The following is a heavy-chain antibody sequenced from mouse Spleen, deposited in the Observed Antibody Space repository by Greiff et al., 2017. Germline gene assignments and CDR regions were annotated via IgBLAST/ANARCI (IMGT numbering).Heavy chain of an antibody. J-gene: IGHJ1*03. D-gene: IGHD2-4*01. CDR1: GFNIKDDY. CDR2: IDPENGDT. V-gene: IGHV14-4*01. Sequence: VQLKESGAELVRPGASVKLSCTASGFNIKDDYMHWVKQRPEQGLEWIGWIDPENGDTEYASKFQGKATITADTSSNTAYLQLSSLTSEDTAVYYCTRGDYDWYFDVWGTGTTVTVSS. CDR3: TRGDYDWYFDV.